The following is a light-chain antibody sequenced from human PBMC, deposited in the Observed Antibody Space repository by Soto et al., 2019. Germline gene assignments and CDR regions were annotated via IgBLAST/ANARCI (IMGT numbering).Light chain of an antibody. V-gene: IGLV2-14*01. CDR3: SSFTSINTWV. Sequence: QSVLTQPASVSGSPGQSITISCTGTSSYVGGYNYVSWYQQHPGKAPKLMIYEVSNRPSGVSNRFSGSKSGNTASLTISGLQAEDEADYYCSSFTSINTWVFGGGTKLTVL. J-gene: IGLJ3*02. CDR1: SSYVGGYNY. CDR2: EVS.